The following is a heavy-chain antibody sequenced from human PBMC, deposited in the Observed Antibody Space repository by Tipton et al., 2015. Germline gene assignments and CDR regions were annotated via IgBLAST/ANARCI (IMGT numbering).Heavy chain of an antibody. CDR3: AKTPLFMGSDYYYGMDV. CDR1: GGLISSTGYY. CDR2: IYFSGGT. D-gene: IGHD3-10*01. Sequence: TLSLTCTVSGGLISSTGYYGGWIRQPPGKGLEWIGSIYFSGGTYYNPSLKSRVTIFVDTSKNQFSLKLSSVTVADTAVYYCAKTPLFMGSDYYYGMDVWGQGTTVTVSS. V-gene: IGHV4-39*01. J-gene: IGHJ6*02.